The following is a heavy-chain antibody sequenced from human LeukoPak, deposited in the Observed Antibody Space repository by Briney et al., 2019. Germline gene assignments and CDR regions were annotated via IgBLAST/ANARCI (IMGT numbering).Heavy chain of an antibody. CDR3: AREESLVLVHTRDAIDI. J-gene: IGHJ3*02. D-gene: IGHD2-21*01. CDR1: GFTFNSYA. Sequence: GGSLRLSCASSGFTFNSYAMHWVRQAPGKGLEWLAFISYDGSDKYYGDSVKGRFTISRDNSRDTLYLQMNSLRPEDTAVYFCAREESLVLVHTRDAIDIWGQGTMVTVSS. V-gene: IGHV3-30*01. CDR2: ISYDGSDK.